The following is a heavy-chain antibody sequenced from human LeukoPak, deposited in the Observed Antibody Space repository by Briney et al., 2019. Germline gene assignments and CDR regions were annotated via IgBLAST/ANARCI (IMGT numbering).Heavy chain of an antibody. V-gene: IGHV3-33*01. Sequence: GGSLRLSCAASGFTFSTYGMHWVRQAPGKGLEWVAVIWYDGRTKYHADSVKGRFTISRDNSKNTLYLHMNSLRAEDTAVYSCAVGDYYYESSGYPHFWGQGTLVTVSS. CDR1: GFTFSTYG. D-gene: IGHD3-22*01. CDR3: AVGDYYYESSGYPHF. CDR2: IWYDGRTK. J-gene: IGHJ4*02.